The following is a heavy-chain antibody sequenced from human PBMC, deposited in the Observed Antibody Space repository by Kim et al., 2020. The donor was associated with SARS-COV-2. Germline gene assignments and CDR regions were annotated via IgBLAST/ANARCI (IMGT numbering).Heavy chain of an antibody. Sequence: GGSLRLSCAASGFTFSDYYMSWVRQAPGKGLEWVSYISSSGVTIYYADSVKGRFTISRDNAKNSLYLQMNSLRAEDTAVYYCARDGDRLRFLEWLPPIDYWGQGTLVTVSS. CDR1: GFTFSDYY. D-gene: IGHD3-3*01. CDR3: ARDGDRLRFLEWLPPIDY. V-gene: IGHV3-11*01. J-gene: IGHJ4*02. CDR2: ISSSGVTI.